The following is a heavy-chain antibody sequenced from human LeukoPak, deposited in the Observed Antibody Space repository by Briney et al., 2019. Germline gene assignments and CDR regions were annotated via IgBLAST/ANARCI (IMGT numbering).Heavy chain of an antibody. V-gene: IGHV3-21*01. Sequence: GGSLRLSCAASGFTFSSYSMNWVRQAPGKGLEWVSSISSSSSYIYYADSVKGRFTISRDNAKNSLYLQMNSLRAEDTAVYYCARGITKDYDFWSGYSDYYYMDVWGKGTTVTVSS. CDR1: GFTFSSYS. J-gene: IGHJ6*03. D-gene: IGHD3-3*01. CDR2: ISSSSSYI. CDR3: ARGITKDYDFWSGYSDYYYMDV.